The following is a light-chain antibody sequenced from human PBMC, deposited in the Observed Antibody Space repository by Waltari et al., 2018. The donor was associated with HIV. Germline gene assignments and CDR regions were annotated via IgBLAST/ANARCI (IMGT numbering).Light chain of an antibody. J-gene: IGLJ2*01. CDR1: SPNIGTNT. V-gene: IGLV1-44*01. Sequence: QSVLTQPPPASGTHGQRVTIPCSGISPNIGTNTVTWYQQVPGTAPKLLIYSNNERPSGVPDRFSGSKSGTSASLAISGLQSEDEADYYCAGWDDSLGIVFGGGTKLTVL. CDR3: AGWDDSLGIV. CDR2: SNN.